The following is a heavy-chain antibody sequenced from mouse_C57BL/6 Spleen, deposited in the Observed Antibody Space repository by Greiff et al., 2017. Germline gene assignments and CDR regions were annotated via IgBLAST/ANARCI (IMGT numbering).Heavy chain of an antibody. Sequence: DVHLVESGGGLVKPGGSLKLSCAASGFTFSDYGMHWVRQAPEKGLEWVAYISSGSSTIYYADTVKGRFTISRDNAKNTLFLQMTSLRSEDTAMDYCARGANFYWYFDVWGTGTTVTVSS. CDR3: ARGANFYWYFDV. D-gene: IGHD3-1*01. CDR2: ISSGSSTI. V-gene: IGHV5-17*01. J-gene: IGHJ1*03. CDR1: GFTFSDYG.